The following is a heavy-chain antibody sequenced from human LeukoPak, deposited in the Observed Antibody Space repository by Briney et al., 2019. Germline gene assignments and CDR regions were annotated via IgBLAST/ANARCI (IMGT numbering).Heavy chain of an antibody. J-gene: IGHJ4*02. D-gene: IGHD6-19*01. CDR3: ASSIAVADFDY. V-gene: IGHV3-23*01. Sequence: PGGSLSLSCAASGFTFSSYAMSWFRRAPGKGLEWVSAISGSGGSTYYADSVKGRFTISRDNSKNTLYLQMNSLRAEDTAVYYCASSIAVADFDYWGQGTLVTVSS. CDR1: GFTFSSYA. CDR2: ISGSGGST.